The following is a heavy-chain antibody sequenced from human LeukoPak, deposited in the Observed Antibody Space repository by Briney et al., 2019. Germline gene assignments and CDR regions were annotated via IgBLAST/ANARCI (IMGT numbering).Heavy chain of an antibody. CDR1: GFTFIDYY. Sequence: GGSLRLSCAASGFTFIDYYMSWIRQAPGKGLQWLSYISDGGTTIFDADSVKGRFTISMDNAKKSLYLQLNSLTAEDTAVYYCARVGKVGATGALDIWGQGTLVTVSS. D-gene: IGHD1-26*01. CDR2: ISDGGTTI. J-gene: IGHJ3*02. CDR3: ARVGKVGATGALDI. V-gene: IGHV3-11*04.